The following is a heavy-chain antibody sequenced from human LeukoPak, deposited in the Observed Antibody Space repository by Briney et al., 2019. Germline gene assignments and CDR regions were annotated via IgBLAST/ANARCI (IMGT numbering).Heavy chain of an antibody. D-gene: IGHD1-1*01. CDR3: ARAPTGTGGWNWFDP. Sequence: SETLSLTCTVPGASISSYYWSWIRQPAGKGLELFGRIYPSGSTNYNPSLKSRVTMSVDTSKNQFSLKLSSVTAADTAVYYCARAPTGTGGWNWFDPWGQGTLVTVSS. CDR1: GASISSYY. V-gene: IGHV4-4*07. J-gene: IGHJ5*02. CDR2: IYPSGST.